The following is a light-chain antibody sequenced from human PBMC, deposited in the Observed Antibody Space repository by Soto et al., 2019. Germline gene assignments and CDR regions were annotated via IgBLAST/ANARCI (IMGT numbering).Light chain of an antibody. CDR2: DAS. CDR3: QQFHTYYT. CDR1: QNINAW. J-gene: IGKJ2*01. Sequence: DIQMTQSPSTLSASVGDRVTITCRASQNINAWLAWYQQKPGKAPKLLISDASNLESGVSSRFIRSGYGTEFALTVSSLQPDDFDAYSCQQFHTYYTFGQGTKLEIK. V-gene: IGKV1-5*01.